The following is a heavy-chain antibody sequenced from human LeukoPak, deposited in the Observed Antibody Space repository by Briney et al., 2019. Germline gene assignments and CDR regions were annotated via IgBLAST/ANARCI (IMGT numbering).Heavy chain of an antibody. J-gene: IGHJ4*02. D-gene: IGHD3-9*01. CDR1: GFTFSTYW. Sequence: GGSLRLSCAASGFTFSTYWMSWVRQAPGKGLEWVADIKQDGSEKYYVDSVKGRFTISRDNAKNLLYLQMNSLRAEDTAVYYCAREALLTGFQCCDYWGQGSLVTVSS. CDR3: AREALLTGFQCCDY. CDR2: IKQDGSEK. V-gene: IGHV3-7*03.